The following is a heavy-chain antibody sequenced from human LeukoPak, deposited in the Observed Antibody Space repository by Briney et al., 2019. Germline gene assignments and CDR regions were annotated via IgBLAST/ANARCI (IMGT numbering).Heavy chain of an antibody. V-gene: IGHV1-2*02. Sequence: ASVKVSCKASGYTFTGYYMHWVRQAPGQGLEWMGWINPNSGGTNYAQKFQGRVTMTRDTSISTAYMELSRLRSDDTAVYYCARDILPLLGIAAAGTDYWGQGTLVTVSS. D-gene: IGHD6-13*01. J-gene: IGHJ4*02. CDR1: GYTFTGYY. CDR2: INPNSGGT. CDR3: ARDILPLLGIAAAGTDY.